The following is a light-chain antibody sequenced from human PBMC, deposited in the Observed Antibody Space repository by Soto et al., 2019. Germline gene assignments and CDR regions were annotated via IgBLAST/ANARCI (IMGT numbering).Light chain of an antibody. CDR3: QQYNSYLWT. CDR1: QSISSW. V-gene: IGKV1-5*01. J-gene: IGKJ1*01. Sequence: DIPMTQSPSTLSAFVGDRVTITCRASQSISSWLAWYQQKPGKAPKLLIYDASSLESGVQSRFSGSGSGTEFTLTISSLQPDDFATYYCQQYNSYLWTFGHGTKVEIK. CDR2: DAS.